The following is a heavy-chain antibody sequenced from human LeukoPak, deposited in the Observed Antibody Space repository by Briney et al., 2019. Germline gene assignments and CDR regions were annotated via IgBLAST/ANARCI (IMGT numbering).Heavy chain of an antibody. CDR2: ISAYNGDT. Sequence: ASVKVSCKASGYTFTSYGISWVRQAPGQGLAWMGWISAYNGDTSSAQTLQGRITMTTDTSTSTAYMELRCLSSDDTAVYYCASRAGNSFHGFDVWGQGTMVTVSS. CDR1: GYTFTSYG. J-gene: IGHJ3*01. D-gene: IGHD4-23*01. V-gene: IGHV1-18*01. CDR3: ASRAGNSFHGFDV.